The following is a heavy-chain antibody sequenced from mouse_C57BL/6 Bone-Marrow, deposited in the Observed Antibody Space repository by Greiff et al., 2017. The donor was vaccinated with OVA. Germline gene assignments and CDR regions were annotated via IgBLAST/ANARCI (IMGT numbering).Heavy chain of an antibody. CDR3: ARVYYDDDGGDY. CDR2: INPNNGGT. J-gene: IGHJ2*01. D-gene: IGHD2-4*01. Sequence: DVKLVESGPELVKPGASVKMSCKASGYTFTDYNMHWVKQSHGKSLEWIGYINPNNGGTSYNQKFKGKATLTVNKSSSTAYMELRSLTSEDSAVYYCARVYYDDDGGDYWGQGTTRTVSS. CDR1: GYTFTDYN. V-gene: IGHV1-22*01.